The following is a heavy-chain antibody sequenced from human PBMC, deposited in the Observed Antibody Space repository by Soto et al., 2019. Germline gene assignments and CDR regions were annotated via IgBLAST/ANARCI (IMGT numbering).Heavy chain of an antibody. CDR1: GYTFTSYG. CDR2: ISAYNGNT. CDR3: ARGANILRFLEWSTDDAFYI. D-gene: IGHD3-3*01. J-gene: IGHJ3*02. Sequence: ASVKVSFKASGYTFTSYGISWVRQAPGQGLEWMGWISAYNGNTNYAQKLQGRVTMTTDTSTSTAYMELRSLRSDDTAVYYCARGANILRFLEWSTDDAFYIWGQGTMVTVSS. V-gene: IGHV1-18*01.